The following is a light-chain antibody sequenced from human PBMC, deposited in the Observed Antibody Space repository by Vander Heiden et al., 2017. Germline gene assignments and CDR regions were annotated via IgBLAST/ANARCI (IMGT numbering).Light chain of an antibody. Sequence: DIQMTHSPSTLSASVGDRVTITCRASQSISSWLAWYQQKPGKAPKLLIYKASSLESGVPSRFSGSGYGTEFTLTISSLQPDDFAPYYCQQYNSYSPYTFGQGTKLEIK. V-gene: IGKV1-5*03. CDR3: QQYNSYSPYT. CDR1: QSISSW. J-gene: IGKJ2*01. CDR2: KAS.